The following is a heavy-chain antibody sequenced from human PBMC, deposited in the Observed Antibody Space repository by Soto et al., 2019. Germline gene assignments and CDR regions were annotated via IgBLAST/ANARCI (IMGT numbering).Heavy chain of an antibody. Sequence: GESLKISCAASGFTFSSYWMSWVRQAPGKGLEWVANIKQDGSEKYYVDSVKGRFTISRDNAKNSLYLQMNSLRAEDTAVYYCARQGGMAIAAIGDWFDPWGQGTLVTVSS. D-gene: IGHD6-13*01. CDR1: GFTFSSYW. V-gene: IGHV3-7*01. J-gene: IGHJ5*02. CDR2: IKQDGSEK. CDR3: ARQGGMAIAAIGDWFDP.